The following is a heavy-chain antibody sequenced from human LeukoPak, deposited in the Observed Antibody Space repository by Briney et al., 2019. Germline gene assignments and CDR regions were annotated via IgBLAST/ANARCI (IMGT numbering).Heavy chain of an antibody. V-gene: IGHV3-33*06. Sequence: GRSLRLSCAASGSSPNNYAMHWVRQAPGKGREWVAVIWHDGLNKFYADFLKGRFTISRDFSKDTVYLQMSGLTVEDTAVYYCAKAGQRSYAEAFDSWGQGTLVTVSS. D-gene: IGHD3-16*01. J-gene: IGHJ4*02. CDR2: IWHDGLNK. CDR1: GSSPNNYA. CDR3: AKAGQRSYAEAFDS.